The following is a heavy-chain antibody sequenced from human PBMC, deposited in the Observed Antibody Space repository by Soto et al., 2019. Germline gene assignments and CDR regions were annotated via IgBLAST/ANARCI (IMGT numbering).Heavy chain of an antibody. V-gene: IGHV4-31*03. Sequence: SETLSLTCTVSGGSISSGGYYWSWIRQHPGKGLEWIGYIYYSGSTYYNPSLKSRVTISVDTSKNQFSLKLSSVTAADTAVYYCASGRVVVAAMKSNYYYYYMDVWGKGTTVTVSS. CDR3: ASGRVVVAAMKSNYYYYYMDV. CDR2: IYYSGST. D-gene: IGHD2-15*01. CDR1: GGSISSGGYY. J-gene: IGHJ6*03.